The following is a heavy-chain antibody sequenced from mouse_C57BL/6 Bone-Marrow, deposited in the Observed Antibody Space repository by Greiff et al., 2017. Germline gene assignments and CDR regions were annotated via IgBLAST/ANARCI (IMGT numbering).Heavy chain of an antibody. V-gene: IGHV14-4*01. CDR2: IDPENGDT. J-gene: IGHJ1*03. D-gene: IGHD1-1*01. CDR1: GFNIKDDY. Sequence: VQLKESGAELVRPGASVKLSCTASGFNIKDDYMHWVKQRPEQGLEWIGWIDPENGDTEYASKFQGKATITADTSSNTAYLPLSSLTSEDTAVYYCTTTVVDVGFDVWGTGTTVTVSS. CDR3: TTTVVDVGFDV.